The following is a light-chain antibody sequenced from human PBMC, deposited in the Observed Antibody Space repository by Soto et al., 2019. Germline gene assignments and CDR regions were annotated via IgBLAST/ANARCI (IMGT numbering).Light chain of an antibody. CDR1: QSVSSD. V-gene: IGKV3-20*01. J-gene: IGKJ1*01. CDR2: GAS. Sequence: EIVMTQSPATLSVSPGERVTLSCRASQSVSSDLAWYHQKPGQAPRLLIYGASSRATGIPDRFSGSGSGTDFTLTISRLEPEDFAVYYCQQYGSSPPWTFGQGTKVDIK. CDR3: QQYGSSPPWT.